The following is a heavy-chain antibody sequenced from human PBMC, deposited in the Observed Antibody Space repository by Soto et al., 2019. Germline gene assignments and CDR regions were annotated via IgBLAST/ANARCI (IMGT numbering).Heavy chain of an antibody. J-gene: IGHJ4*02. Sequence: QLQLQESGPGLVKPSETLSFTCTVSGGSISSSTSYWGWFRQPPGKGLEWIASIFDSGNSNYHPSVMSPVTISVYTSMNPLSLKLTSVSAADTAVDYCAKHSSGSRRPHFAYGGQGTVVTVSS. V-gene: IGHV4-39*01. CDR2: IFDSGNS. CDR1: GGSISSSTSY. CDR3: AKHSSGSRRPHFAY. D-gene: IGHD1-26*01.